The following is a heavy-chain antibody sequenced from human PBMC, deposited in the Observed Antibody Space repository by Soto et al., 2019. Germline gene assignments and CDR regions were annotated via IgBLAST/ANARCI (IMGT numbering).Heavy chain of an antibody. Sequence: ASVKVSCKASGYTFTSYYMHWVRQAPGQGLEWMGIINPSGGSTSYAQKFQGRVTMTRDTSTSTVYMELSSLRSEDTAVYYCARDRGVVVVAAKPGDWFDPWGQGTLVTVSS. CDR3: ARDRGVVVVAAKPGDWFDP. V-gene: IGHV1-46*03. CDR2: INPSGGST. J-gene: IGHJ5*02. D-gene: IGHD2-15*01. CDR1: GYTFTSYY.